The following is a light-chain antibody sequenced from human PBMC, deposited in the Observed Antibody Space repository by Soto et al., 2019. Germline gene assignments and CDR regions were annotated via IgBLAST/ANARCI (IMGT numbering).Light chain of an antibody. Sequence: EIVLTQSPGTLSLSPGERATLSCRSSQSVSSSYLAWNQQKPGQAPRLLIYGASSRATGIPDRFSGSGSGTDFTLTISRLEPEDFAVYYCQQYGSSLGVTFGGGTKVDIK. V-gene: IGKV3-20*01. CDR2: GAS. CDR3: QQYGSSLGVT. J-gene: IGKJ4*01. CDR1: QSVSSSY.